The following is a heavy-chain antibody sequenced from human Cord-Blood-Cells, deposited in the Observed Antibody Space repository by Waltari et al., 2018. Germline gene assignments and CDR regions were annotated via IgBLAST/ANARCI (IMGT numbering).Heavy chain of an antibody. CDR3: ARKVTYYDFWSGYWSAFDI. D-gene: IGHD3-3*01. V-gene: IGHV1-8*03. J-gene: IGHJ3*02. Sequence: QVQLVQSGAEVKKPGDSVKVSCKASGYTFTSHDINWVRQATGQGLEWMGWMNPNSGNTGYAQKFQGRVTITRNTSISTAYMELSSLRSEDTAVYYCARKVTYYDFWSGYWSAFDIWGQGTMVTVSS. CDR2: MNPNSGNT. CDR1: GYTFTSHD.